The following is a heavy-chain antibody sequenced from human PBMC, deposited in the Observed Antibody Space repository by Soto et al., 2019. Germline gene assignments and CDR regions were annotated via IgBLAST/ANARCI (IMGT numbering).Heavy chain of an antibody. V-gene: IGHV4-59*02. D-gene: IGHD3-10*01. CDR3: ARVWVMGRGVSNWFDP. CDR2: SYYSGST. Sequence: QVQLQESGPGLVKPSETLSLTCTVSGGSVSSYYWSWIRQPPGKGLEWIGYSYYSGSTKYNPSLKSRVTISVDASKIQYPLKLSSVTAADTAVYYWARVWVMGRGVSNWFDPWGPGTQVTVSS. CDR1: GGSVSSYY. J-gene: IGHJ5*02.